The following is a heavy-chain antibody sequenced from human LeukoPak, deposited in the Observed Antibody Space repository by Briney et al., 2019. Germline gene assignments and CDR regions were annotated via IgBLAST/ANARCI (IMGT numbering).Heavy chain of an antibody. D-gene: IGHD1-1*01. Sequence: SETLSLTCAASGCSISSNSRWCLGRPPPKKRLDRLGEIYHSGSTNYNPSLKSRVTISVDKSKNQFSLKLSSVTAADTAVYYCARDPGWNDVWFFDYWGQGTLVTVSS. J-gene: IGHJ4*02. CDR1: GCSISSNSR. V-gene: IGHV4-4*02. CDR2: IYHSGST. CDR3: ARDPGWNDVWFFDY.